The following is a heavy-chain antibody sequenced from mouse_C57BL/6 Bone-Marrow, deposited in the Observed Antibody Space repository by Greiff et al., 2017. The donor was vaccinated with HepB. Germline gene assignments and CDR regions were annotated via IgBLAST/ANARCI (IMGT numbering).Heavy chain of an antibody. V-gene: IGHV1-81*01. CDR2: IYPRSGNT. CDR3: AREVYYYGSSYSWFAY. D-gene: IGHD1-1*01. CDR1: GYTFTSYG. J-gene: IGHJ3*01. Sequence: VQLQQSGAELARPGASVKLSCKASGYTFTSYGISWVKQRTGQGLEWIGEIYPRSGNTYYNEKFKGKATLTADKSSSTAYMELRSLTSEDSAVYFCAREVYYYGSSYSWFAYWGQGTLVTVSA.